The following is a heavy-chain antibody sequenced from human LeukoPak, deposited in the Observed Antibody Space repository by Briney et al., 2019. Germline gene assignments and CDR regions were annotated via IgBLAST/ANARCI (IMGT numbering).Heavy chain of an antibody. CDR1: GFTVSSNY. J-gene: IGHJ6*02. Sequence: PGGSLRLSCAASGFTVSSNYMSWVRQAPGKGLEWVSVICSGGSTYYADSVKGRFTISRDNSKNTLYLQMNSLRAEDTAVYYCARVGTYYDFWSGYYAWDGMDVWGQGTTVTVSS. D-gene: IGHD3-3*01. CDR2: ICSGGST. CDR3: ARVGTYYDFWSGYYAWDGMDV. V-gene: IGHV3-53*01.